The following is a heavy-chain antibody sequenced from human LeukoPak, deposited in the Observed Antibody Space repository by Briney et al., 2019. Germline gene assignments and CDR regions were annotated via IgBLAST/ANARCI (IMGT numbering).Heavy chain of an antibody. CDR2: IKEDGSIQ. J-gene: IGHJ4*02. CDR3: ARDVWTGVAVSDY. V-gene: IGHV3-7*01. CDR1: GFAFSSYW. D-gene: IGHD6-19*01. Sequence: GGSLRLSCVASGFAFSSYWMTWVRQAPGKGLEWLANIKEDGSIQYYLDSVRGRFTISRDNAKTSVYLQLNSLRADDTAVYYCARDVWTGVAVSDYWGQGTLVTVSS.